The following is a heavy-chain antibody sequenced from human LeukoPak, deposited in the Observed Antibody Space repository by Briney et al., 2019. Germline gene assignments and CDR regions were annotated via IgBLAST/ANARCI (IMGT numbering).Heavy chain of an antibody. CDR1: GTSISSSSHY. D-gene: IGHD2-15*01. V-gene: IGHV4-39*01. J-gene: IGHJ6*02. Sequence: SETLSLTCSVSGTSISSSSHYWGWIRQPPGKGLEWIGTTSYSGSAHYNSSLKSRITMSVDTSKNQVSLKLSSVTAADTAVYYCATQEAGPGGGYYGMDVCGQATTGTV. CDR2: TSYSGSA. CDR3: ATQEAGPGGGYYGMDV.